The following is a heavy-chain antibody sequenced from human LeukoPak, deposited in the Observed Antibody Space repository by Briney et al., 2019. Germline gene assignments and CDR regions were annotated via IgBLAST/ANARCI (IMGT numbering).Heavy chain of an antibody. V-gene: IGHV3-23*01. CDR2: ISGSGGST. CDR1: GFTFSSYA. Sequence: GGSLRLSCAASGFTFSSYAMSWVRQAPGKGLEWVSAISGSGGSTYYADSVKGRFTISRDNSKNTLYLQMNSLKTEDTAVYYCTRVHIAVAGTFQHWGQGTLVTVSS. D-gene: IGHD6-19*01. CDR3: TRVHIAVAGTFQH. J-gene: IGHJ1*01.